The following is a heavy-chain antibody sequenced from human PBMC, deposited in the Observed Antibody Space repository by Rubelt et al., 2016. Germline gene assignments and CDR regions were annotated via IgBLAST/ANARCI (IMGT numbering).Heavy chain of an antibody. J-gene: IGHJ4*02. CDR2: ISYDGSDK. D-gene: IGHD3-10*01. CDR3: ARERSMVRGVIDY. V-gene: IGHV3-30*04. CDR1: GFTFGTYT. Sequence: VQLLESGGGLVQPGGSLRLSCAASGFTFGTYTIHWVRQAPGKGLEWVALISYDGSDKYYAASVKGRFTISRDNSKNTLSLQMNSLGAEETALDYGARERSMVRGVIDYWGQGTLVTVSS.